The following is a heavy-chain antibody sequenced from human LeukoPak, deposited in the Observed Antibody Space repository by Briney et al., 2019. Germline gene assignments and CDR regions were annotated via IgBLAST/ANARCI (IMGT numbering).Heavy chain of an antibody. Sequence: ASVKVSCKASGYAFTRHYMHWVRQAPGQGLEWMGLINPSGSSTIYAQKFQGRVTMTRDMSTSTDYMELSSLRSEDTAVYYCALLGGSGYYPFDYWGQGTLVTVSS. J-gene: IGHJ4*02. V-gene: IGHV1-46*01. CDR3: ALLGGSGYYPFDY. CDR1: GYAFTRHY. D-gene: IGHD3-22*01. CDR2: INPSGSST.